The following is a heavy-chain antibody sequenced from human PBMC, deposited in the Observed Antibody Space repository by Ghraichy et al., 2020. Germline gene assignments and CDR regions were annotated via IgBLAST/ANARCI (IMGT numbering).Heavy chain of an antibody. Sequence: GGSLRLSCAASGITFGNFCMSWVRQAPGKGLEWVANIKEDGSEKYYADSVKGRFDISRDNARGSHYLQMSSLRAEDTAVYYCARVRPGNYYDYWGQGTLVTVSS. J-gene: IGHJ4*02. D-gene: IGHD1-14*01. CDR1: GITFGNFC. CDR2: IKEDGSEK. CDR3: ARVRPGNYYDY. V-gene: IGHV3-7*01.